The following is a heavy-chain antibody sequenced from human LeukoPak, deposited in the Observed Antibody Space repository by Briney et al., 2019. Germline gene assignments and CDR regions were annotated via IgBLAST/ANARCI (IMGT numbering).Heavy chain of an antibody. Sequence: GXXLQISCQGSGYGFTSYWIGWGRQVPGKGLEWMGIIYPGDSDTRESPSFQGQVTISADKSISTAYLQWSSLKASDTAMYYCARRKEYSSSSEVWGQGTLVTVSS. CDR3: ARRKEYSSSSEV. V-gene: IGHV5-51*01. CDR2: IYPGDSDT. J-gene: IGHJ4*02. CDR1: GYGFTSYW. D-gene: IGHD6-6*01.